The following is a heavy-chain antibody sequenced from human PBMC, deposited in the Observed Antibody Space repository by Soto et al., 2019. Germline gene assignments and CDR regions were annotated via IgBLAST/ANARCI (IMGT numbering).Heavy chain of an antibody. CDR2: MNPKSGNT. CDR1: GYTFTNYD. Sequence: QVQLVQSGAEVKKPGASVKVSCKASGYTFTNYDIHWVRQAPGQGLEWMGWMNPKSGNTNYAQQFQGRVIITRSTSISTAYMELSRLRAEDTAVYDCVWGYGEFDYWGQGTLVTVSS. J-gene: IGHJ4*02. V-gene: IGHV1-8*01. D-gene: IGHD4-17*01. CDR3: VWGYGEFDY.